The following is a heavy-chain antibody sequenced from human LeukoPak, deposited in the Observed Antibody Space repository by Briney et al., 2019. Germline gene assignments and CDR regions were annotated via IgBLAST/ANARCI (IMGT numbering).Heavy chain of an antibody. J-gene: IGHJ4*02. Sequence: KSSETLSLTCTVSGGSISSYYWNWIRQPPGKGLEWIGYISYSGSTNYNPSLKSRVTISLDTSKNQFSLKLRSVTAADTAVYHCARGFDSKSTYFDYWGQGTLVTVSS. CDR3: ARGFDSKSTYFDY. V-gene: IGHV4-59*01. CDR1: GGSISSYY. CDR2: ISYSGST. D-gene: IGHD5-12*01.